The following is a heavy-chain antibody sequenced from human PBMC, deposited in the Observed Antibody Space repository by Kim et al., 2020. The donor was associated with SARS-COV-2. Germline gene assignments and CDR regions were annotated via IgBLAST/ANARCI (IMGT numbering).Heavy chain of an antibody. V-gene: IGHV3-23*01. D-gene: IGHD5-12*01. CDR3: AKGHNSYDAISYFDS. CDR1: GFTFNYFG. J-gene: IGHJ4*02. Sequence: GGSLRLSCEASGFTFNYFGMHWVRQAPGKGLEWVSGISERGYSTYYPDSVKGRFTISRDNSKSTLYLQMNSLRAEDTAVYYCAKGHNSYDAISYFDSWGQGTLVSVSS. CDR2: ISERGYST.